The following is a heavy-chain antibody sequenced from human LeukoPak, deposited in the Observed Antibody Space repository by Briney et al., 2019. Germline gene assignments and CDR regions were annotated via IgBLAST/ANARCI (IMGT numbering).Heavy chain of an antibody. Sequence: GGSLRLSCAASGFTFSSYSMNWVRQAPGKGLELVSFISSTTSYKYYADSVKGRFTISRDNAKNSLYLQMNSLRAEDTAVYYCARGRSGWSPYYYYGMDVWGQGTTVTVSS. J-gene: IGHJ6*02. CDR1: GFTFSSYS. CDR2: ISSTTSYK. V-gene: IGHV3-21*01. CDR3: ARGRSGWSPYYYYGMDV. D-gene: IGHD6-19*01.